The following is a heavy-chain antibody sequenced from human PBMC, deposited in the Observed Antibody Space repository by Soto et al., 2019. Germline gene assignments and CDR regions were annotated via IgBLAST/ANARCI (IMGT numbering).Heavy chain of an antibody. Sequence: QVQLVESGGGVVQPGTSLRLACAASGFTFSNIGMQWVRQAPGKWLEWVAVISAGGNTKYYADSVKGRFTISRDNAKNTLFLQMNSQRTEDTAVAYCAKESGGERYAAYFDLWGQGTLVTVSA. CDR3: AKESGGERYAAYFDL. CDR1: GFTFSNIG. CDR2: ISAGGNTK. J-gene: IGHJ4*02. V-gene: IGHV3-30*18. D-gene: IGHD2-21*01.